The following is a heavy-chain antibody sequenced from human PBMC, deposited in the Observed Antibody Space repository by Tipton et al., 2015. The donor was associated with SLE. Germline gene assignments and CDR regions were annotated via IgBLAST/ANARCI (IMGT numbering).Heavy chain of an antibody. CDR2: IYISGST. V-gene: IGHV4-61*02. CDR1: GGSFSSGGYY. CDR3: ARGGDFWSGPTSKCYFYYYMDV. D-gene: IGHD3-3*01. Sequence: TLSLTCTVSGGSFSSGGYYWSWVRQSAGKGLEWIGRIYISGSTNYNPSFESRVTISRDTSKNQFSLKLSSVTAADSAVYYCARGGDFWSGPTSKCYFYYYMDVWGKGTTVTVSS. J-gene: IGHJ6*03.